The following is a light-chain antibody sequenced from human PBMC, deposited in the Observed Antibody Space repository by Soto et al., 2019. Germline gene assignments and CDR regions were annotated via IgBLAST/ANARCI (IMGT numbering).Light chain of an antibody. CDR2: KAS. CDR3: QHHDTYSQLT. V-gene: IGKV1-5*03. CDR1: QSISSW. J-gene: IGKJ4*01. Sequence: DIQMTQSPSTLSASVGDRVTITCRASQSISSWLAWYQQKPGKAPKLLIHKASSLESGVPSRFSGSGSGTEFTLTISSLQPDDFAIYYCQHHDTYSQLTFGGGTKVEIK.